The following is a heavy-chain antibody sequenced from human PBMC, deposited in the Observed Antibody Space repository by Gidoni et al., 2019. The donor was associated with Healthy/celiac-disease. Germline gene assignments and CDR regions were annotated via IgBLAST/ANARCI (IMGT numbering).Heavy chain of an antibody. V-gene: IGHV4-39*01. J-gene: IGHJ6*02. Sequence: QLQLQESGPGLVKPSETLSLTCTVSGGSISSSSYYLGWIRQPPGKGLEWIGSIYYSGSTYYNPSLKSRVTISVDTSKNQFSLKLSSVTAADTAVYYCARQGAAGIYYYYYYGMDVWGQGTTVTVSS. CDR2: IYYSGST. D-gene: IGHD6-13*01. CDR3: ARQGAAGIYYYYYYGMDV. CDR1: GGSISSSSYY.